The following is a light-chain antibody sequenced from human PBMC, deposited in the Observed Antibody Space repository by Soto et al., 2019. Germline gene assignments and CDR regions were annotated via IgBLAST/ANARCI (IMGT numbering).Light chain of an antibody. V-gene: IGLV2-14*01. CDR2: EVS. CDR3: GSWDSSLSAYV. J-gene: IGLJ1*01. CDR1: SSDVGGYNY. Sequence: QSVLTQPASVSGSPGQSITISCTGTSSDVGGYNYVSWYQQHPGKAPKLMIYEVSYRPSGVSNRFSASKSGNTASLTISGLQAEDEADYYCGSWDSSLSAYVFGTGTKLTVL.